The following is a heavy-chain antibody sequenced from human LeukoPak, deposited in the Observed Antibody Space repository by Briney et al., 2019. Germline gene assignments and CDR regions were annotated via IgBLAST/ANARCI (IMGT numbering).Heavy chain of an antibody. CDR2: INQGGSDK. Sequence: GGSLRLSCAASGFTFSGHWMSWVRQAPGKGLEWVANINQGGSDKYYVDSVKGRFTISRGNANNLLYLQMNSLRGEDTAVYYCTRDRSRAEDDWGQGTLVAVSS. D-gene: IGHD1-14*01. V-gene: IGHV3-7*01. CDR1: GFTFSGHW. J-gene: IGHJ4*02. CDR3: TRDRSRAEDD.